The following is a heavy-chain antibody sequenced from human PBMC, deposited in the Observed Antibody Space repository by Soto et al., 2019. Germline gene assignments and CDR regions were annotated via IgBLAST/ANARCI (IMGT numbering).Heavy chain of an antibody. J-gene: IGHJ4*02. V-gene: IGHV3-53*01. CDR3: APRGGGGGY. Sequence: EVQLVESGGGLIQPGGSLRLSCAVSGFTVSNNYMSWVRQAPGKGLEGVSVIYSGGYTAYGDSVKGRFTISRDNSKNTLYFKLNRLGADDSAVFFCAPRGGGGGYWGQGTLVTVSS. D-gene: IGHD3-10*01. CDR2: IYSGGYT. CDR1: GFTVSNNY.